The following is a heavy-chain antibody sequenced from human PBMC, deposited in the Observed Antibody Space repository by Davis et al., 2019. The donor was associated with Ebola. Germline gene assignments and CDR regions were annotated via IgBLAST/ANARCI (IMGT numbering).Heavy chain of an antibody. D-gene: IGHD3-3*01. CDR2: ISAYNGNT. CDR1: GYTFTSYG. CDR3: ARAEVHYDFWSGQEHYGMDV. J-gene: IGHJ6*02. Sequence: VSCKASGYTFTSYGISWVRQAPGQGLEWMGWISAYNGNTNYAQKLQGRVTMTTDTSTSTAYMELRSLRSDDTAVYYCARAEVHYDFWSGQEHYGMDVWGQGTTVTVSS. V-gene: IGHV1-18*01.